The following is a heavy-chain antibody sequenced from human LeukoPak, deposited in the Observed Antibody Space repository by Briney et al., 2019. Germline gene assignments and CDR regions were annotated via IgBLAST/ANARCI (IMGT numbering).Heavy chain of an antibody. CDR2: ISGSGGST. J-gene: IGHJ4*02. V-gene: IGHV3-23*01. D-gene: IGHD5-18*01. CDR1: EFTFSSYA. CDR3: AKAPPGYSYGYYFDY. Sequence: GGSLRLSCAASEFTFSSYAMSWVRQAPGKGLEWVSAISGSGGSTYYADSVKGRFTISRDNSKNTLYLQMNSLRAEDTAVYYCAKAPPGYSYGYYFDYWGQGTLVTVSS.